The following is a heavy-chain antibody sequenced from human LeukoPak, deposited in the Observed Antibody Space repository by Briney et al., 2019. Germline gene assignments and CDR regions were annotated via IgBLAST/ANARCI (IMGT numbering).Heavy chain of an antibody. D-gene: IGHD1-26*01. V-gene: IGHV3-53*01. Sequence: PGGSLRLSCAASGFNIATNYMNWVRRAPGKGLEWVSIIYSGETTYYADSVKGRFTISRDISKKTLYLQMRSLRAEDSAIYYCVGLGGSFHWFLDLWGRGCLVTVS. CDR1: GFNIATNY. J-gene: IGHJ2*01. CDR3: VGLGGSFHWFLDL. CDR2: IYSGETT.